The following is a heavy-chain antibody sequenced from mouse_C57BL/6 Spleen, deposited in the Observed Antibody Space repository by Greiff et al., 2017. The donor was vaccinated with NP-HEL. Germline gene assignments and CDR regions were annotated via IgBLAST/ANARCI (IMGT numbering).Heavy chain of an antibody. V-gene: IGHV1-54*01. D-gene: IGHD2-4*01. Sequence: QVQLQQSGAELVRPGTSVKVSCKASGYAFTNYLIEWVKQRPGQGLEWIGVINPGSGGTNYNEKFKGQATLTADKSSSTAYIQRSSLTSEDSAVYVCARENMEDYDPYYYAMDYWGQGTSVTVSS. CDR2: INPGSGGT. J-gene: IGHJ4*01. CDR3: ARENMEDYDPYYYAMDY. CDR1: GYAFTNYL.